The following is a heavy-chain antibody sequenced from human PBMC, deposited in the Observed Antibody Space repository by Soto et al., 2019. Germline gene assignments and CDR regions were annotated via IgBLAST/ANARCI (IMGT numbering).Heavy chain of an antibody. J-gene: IGHJ4*02. D-gene: IGHD3-10*01. Sequence: SLRLSCAASGFSFSSHAMHWVCQAPGKGLEWVAVISYDGSSKYYADSVKGRFTISRDNSKNTLYLQMNSLRAEDTAVYYCARDRYSGYGSGSYYGDYWGQGTLVTVSS. CDR1: GFSFSSHA. CDR3: ARDRYSGYGSGSYYGDY. CDR2: ISYDGSSK. V-gene: IGHV3-30-3*01.